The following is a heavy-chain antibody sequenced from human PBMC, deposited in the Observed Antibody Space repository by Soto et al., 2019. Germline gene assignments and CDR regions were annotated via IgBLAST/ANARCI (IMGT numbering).Heavy chain of an antibody. V-gene: IGHV4-34*01. D-gene: IGHD6-13*01. Sequence: QVQLQQWGAGLLKPSETLSLTCAVYGGSFSGYYWSWIRQPPGKGLEWIGEINHSGSTNYNPSLKSRVTISVDTSKNQFSLKLSSVTAADMAVYYCARRGSSWYRFRYYFDYWGQGTLVTVSS. CDR2: INHSGST. J-gene: IGHJ4*02. CDR3: ARRGSSWYRFRYYFDY. CDR1: GGSFSGYY.